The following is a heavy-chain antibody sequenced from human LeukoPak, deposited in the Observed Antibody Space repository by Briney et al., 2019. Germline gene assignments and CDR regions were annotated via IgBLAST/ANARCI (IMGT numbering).Heavy chain of an antibody. J-gene: IGHJ5*02. CDR2: IIPIFGTA. V-gene: IGHV1-69*13. Sequence: GASVKVSYKASGGTFSSYAISWVRQAPGQGLEWMGGIIPIFGTANYAQKFQGRVTITADESTSTAYMELSSLRSEDTAVYYCARDRDMVRGAWFDPWGQGTLVTVSS. CDR1: GGTFSSYA. CDR3: ARDRDMVRGAWFDP. D-gene: IGHD3-10*01.